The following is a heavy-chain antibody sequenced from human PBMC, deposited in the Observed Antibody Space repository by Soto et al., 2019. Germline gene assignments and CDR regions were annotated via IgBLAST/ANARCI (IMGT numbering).Heavy chain of an antibody. CDR1: GYTFTSYA. CDR3: ARVGCSSTSCYGRNWFDS. D-gene: IGHD2-2*01. V-gene: IGHV1-3*01. CDR2: INAGNGNT. Sequence: GASVKVSCKASGYTFTSYAMHWVRQAPGQRLEWMGWINAGNGNTKYSQKFQGRVTITRDTSASTAYMELSSLRSEDTAVYYCARVGCSSTSCYGRNWFDSWGQGTLVTVS. J-gene: IGHJ5*01.